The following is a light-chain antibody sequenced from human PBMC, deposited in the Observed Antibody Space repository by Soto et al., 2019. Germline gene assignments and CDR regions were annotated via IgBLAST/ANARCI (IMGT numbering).Light chain of an antibody. Sequence: EIQMTQSPSSVSASVGDRVTITCRASQGISTWLAWYQQKAGKDPNILIYGASNLHSGVPSRFSGSGSGTNFNLTISRLQTEDFATYYCQQANSFPITFGQGTRLEIK. J-gene: IGKJ5*01. CDR1: QGISTW. V-gene: IGKV1-12*01. CDR3: QQANSFPIT. CDR2: GAS.